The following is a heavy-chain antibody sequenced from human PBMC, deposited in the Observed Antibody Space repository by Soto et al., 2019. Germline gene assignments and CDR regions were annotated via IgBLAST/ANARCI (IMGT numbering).Heavy chain of an antibody. D-gene: IGHD6-13*01. J-gene: IGHJ4*02. V-gene: IGHV4-31*03. Sequence: SETLSLTCTVSGGSISSGGYYWSWIRQHPWKGLEWIGYIYYSGSTYYNPSLKSRVTISVDTSKNQFSLKLSSVTAADTAVYYCARGIAAAGTFEFPRFDYWGQGXLVTVSS. CDR1: GGSISSGGYY. CDR2: IYYSGST. CDR3: ARGIAAAGTFEFPRFDY.